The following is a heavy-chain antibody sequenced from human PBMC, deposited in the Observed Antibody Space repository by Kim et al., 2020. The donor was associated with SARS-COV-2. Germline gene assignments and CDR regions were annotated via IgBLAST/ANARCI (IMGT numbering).Heavy chain of an antibody. CDR1: GYSFSSYW. CDR2: IYPGESDT. Sequence: GESLKISCKGSGYSFSSYWIGWVRQMPGKGLEWMGIIYPGESDTRYSTSFQGQVTISADESISTAYLQWSSLKASDTAMYSCARIVVVPDAMGQFGELLYRPQYDFDYWGQGTLVTVSS. D-gene: IGHD3-10*01. J-gene: IGHJ4*02. V-gene: IGHV5-51*01. CDR3: ARIVVVPDAMGQFGELLYRPQYDFDY.